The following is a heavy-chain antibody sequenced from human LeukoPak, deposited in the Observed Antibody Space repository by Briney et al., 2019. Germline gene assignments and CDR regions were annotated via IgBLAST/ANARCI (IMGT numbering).Heavy chain of an antibody. CDR3: ARDGITMVRGVPDAFDI. CDR2: ISSSSSYI. Sequence: GGSLRLSCAASGFTFSSYSMNWVRQAPGKGLEWVSSISSSSSYIYYADSVKGRFTISRDNAKNSLYLQMNSLRAEDTAVYCCARDGITMVRGVPDAFDIWGQGTMVTVSS. CDR1: GFTFSSYS. J-gene: IGHJ3*02. V-gene: IGHV3-21*01. D-gene: IGHD3-10*01.